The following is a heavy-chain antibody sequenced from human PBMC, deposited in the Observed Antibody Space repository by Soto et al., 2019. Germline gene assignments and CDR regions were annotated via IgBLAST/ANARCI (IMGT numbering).Heavy chain of an antibody. V-gene: IGHV3-21*01. Sequence: EVQLVESGGGLVKPGGSLRLSCAASGFTFSSYSMNWVRQAPGKGLEWVSSISSSSSYIYYADSVKGRFTISRDNAKNSLYLQMNSLRAEDTAVYYCAGVVVAAKNPGRYYYYGMDVWGQGTTVTVSS. CDR2: ISSSSSYI. D-gene: IGHD2-15*01. J-gene: IGHJ6*02. CDR3: AGVVVAAKNPGRYYYYGMDV. CDR1: GFTFSSYS.